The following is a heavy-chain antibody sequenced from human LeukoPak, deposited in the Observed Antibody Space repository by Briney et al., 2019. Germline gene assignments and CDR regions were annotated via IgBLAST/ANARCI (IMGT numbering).Heavy chain of an antibody. CDR3: ARPGPYCSSPGCSLTYNPFDY. Sequence: ASVKVSCKASGGTFSSYAISWVRQAPGQGLEWMGRIIPILGIANYAQKFQGRVTITADKSTSTAYMELSSLRSEDTAVYYCARPGPYCSSPGCSLTYNPFDYWGQGTLVTVSS. CDR1: GGTFSSYA. D-gene: IGHD2-2*01. CDR2: IIPILGIA. V-gene: IGHV1-69*04. J-gene: IGHJ4*02.